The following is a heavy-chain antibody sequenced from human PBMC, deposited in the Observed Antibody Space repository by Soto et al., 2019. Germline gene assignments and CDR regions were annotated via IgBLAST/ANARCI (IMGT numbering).Heavy chain of an antibody. D-gene: IGHD6-6*01. CDR1: GGSVNDYY. CDR3: ASQYLGRSSSSSFDP. CDR2: VYYIGRT. J-gene: IGHJ5*02. Sequence: SETLSLTCTVSGGSVNDYYWSWILQPPGKGLEWIGYVYYIGRTNYNPSLKGRVTMSLDTSKSQFSLKLGSVTTADTAVYYCASQYLGRSSSSSFDPWGQGTLVTVSS. V-gene: IGHV4-59*02.